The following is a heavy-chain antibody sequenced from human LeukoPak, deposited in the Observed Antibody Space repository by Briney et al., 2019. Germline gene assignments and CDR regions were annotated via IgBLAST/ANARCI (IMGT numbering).Heavy chain of an antibody. CDR1: GYTFTGYY. D-gene: IGHD2-15*01. CDR2: INPNSGGT. J-gene: IGHJ4*02. Sequence: ASVKVSCKASGYTFTGYYMHWVRQAPGQGLEWMGWINPNSGGTNYAQKFQGRVTMTRDTSISTAYMELSRLRSDDTAVYYCARVLNPYNVVYYFDYWGQGTPVTVSS. V-gene: IGHV1-2*02. CDR3: ARVLNPYNVVYYFDY.